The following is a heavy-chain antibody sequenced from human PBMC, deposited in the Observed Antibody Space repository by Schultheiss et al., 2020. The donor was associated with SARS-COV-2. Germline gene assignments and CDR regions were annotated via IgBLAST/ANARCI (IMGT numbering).Heavy chain of an antibody. CDR3: ARTPMRAADKSGWFDP. J-gene: IGHJ5*02. CDR1: GFTFSRYA. D-gene: IGHD6-13*01. CDR2: IWYDGSKE. Sequence: GGSLRLSCAASGFTFSRYAMHWVRQAQGKGLEWVALIWYDGSKEYYVDSVKGRFTISRDNAKNSLYLQMNSLRAEDTAVYYCARTPMRAADKSGWFDPWGQGTLVTVSS. V-gene: IGHV3-33*08.